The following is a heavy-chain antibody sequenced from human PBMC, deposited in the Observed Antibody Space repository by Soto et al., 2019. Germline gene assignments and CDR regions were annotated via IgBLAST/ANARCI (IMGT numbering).Heavy chain of an antibody. CDR1: GGSFSGYY. J-gene: IGHJ4*02. Sequence: PSETLSLTCAVYGGSFSGYYWSWIRQPPGKGLEWIGEINHSGSTNYNPSLKSRVTISVDTSKNQFSLKLSSVTAADTAVYYCAREAIVVAVAATNYFDYWGQGTLVTAS. V-gene: IGHV4-34*01. D-gene: IGHD2-15*01. CDR2: INHSGST. CDR3: AREAIVVAVAATNYFDY.